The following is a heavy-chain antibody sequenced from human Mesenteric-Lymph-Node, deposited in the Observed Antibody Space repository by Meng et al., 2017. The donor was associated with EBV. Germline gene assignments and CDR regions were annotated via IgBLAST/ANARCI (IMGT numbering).Heavy chain of an antibody. CDR1: GAANSSDN. CDR2: TGTS. V-gene: IGHV4-39*01. CDR3: ARRLHYYGSLGS. Sequence: QRQLRGSGQGLVEPSKALSITCTISGAANSSDNGAWIRQPPGKGLEWIGDTGTSYYNPSLKNRVTISVDTSNQFSLKLSSVTAADTAVYYCARRLHYYGSLGSWGQGTLVTVSS. D-gene: IGHD3-10*01. J-gene: IGHJ4*02.